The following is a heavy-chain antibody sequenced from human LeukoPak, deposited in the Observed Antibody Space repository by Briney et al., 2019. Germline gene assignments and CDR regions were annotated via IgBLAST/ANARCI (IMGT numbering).Heavy chain of an antibody. CDR3: ARNPFFDSGGYYYDFDY. CDR1: GYSIGSGYF. D-gene: IGHD3-22*01. Sequence: SETLSLTCTVSGYSIGSGYFWGWIRQPPGKGLEWIASIYHAGNTYYNPSLKSRVTISVDTSKNQFSLKLSSVTAADTAIYYCARNPFFDSGGYYYDFDYWGQGTLVTVSS. V-gene: IGHV4-38-2*02. J-gene: IGHJ4*02. CDR2: IYHAGNT.